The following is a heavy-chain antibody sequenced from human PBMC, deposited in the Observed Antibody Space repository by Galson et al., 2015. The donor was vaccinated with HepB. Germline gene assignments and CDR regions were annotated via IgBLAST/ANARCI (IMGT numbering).Heavy chain of an antibody. CDR3: AGESGYDAPYVSYYYYYMDV. CDR1: GGTFSSYA. V-gene: IGHV1-69*13. CDR2: IIPIFGTA. J-gene: IGHJ6*03. Sequence: SVKVSCKASGGTFSSYAISWVRQAPGQGLEWMGGIIPIFGTANYAQKFQGRVTITADESTSTAYMELSSLRSEDTAVYYCAGESGYDAPYVSYYYYYMDVWGKGTTVTVSS. D-gene: IGHD5-12*01.